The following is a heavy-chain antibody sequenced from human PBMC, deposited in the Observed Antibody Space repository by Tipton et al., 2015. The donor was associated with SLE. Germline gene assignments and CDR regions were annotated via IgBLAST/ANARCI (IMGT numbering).Heavy chain of an antibody. CDR2: IYYRGYT. J-gene: IGHJ4*02. V-gene: IGHV4-61*05. CDR3: ARLSYYDSTGYFDY. CDR1: GGSISDRNYY. D-gene: IGHD3-22*01. Sequence: TLSLTCTVSGGSISDRNYYWSWIRQPPGKGLEWIAYIYYRGYTNYNPSLQSRVSISVDTSKNQFSLRLTSVTAADTAIYYCARLSYYDSTGYFDYWGQGSRVTGSS.